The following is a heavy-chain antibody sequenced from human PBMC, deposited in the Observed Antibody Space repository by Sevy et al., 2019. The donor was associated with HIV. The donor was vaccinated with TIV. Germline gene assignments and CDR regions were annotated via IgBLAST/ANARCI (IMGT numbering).Heavy chain of an antibody. CDR3: ARKSTSYSHFDY. D-gene: IGHD1-26*01. Sequence: GGSLRLSCAASGFTFSFYDMHWVRQATGKGLEWVSGFGIAGDTYYAGSVKGRFTISRDKAKNSLYLQMNGLRAGDTAVYYCARKSTSYSHFDYWGQGTLVTVSS. CDR1: GFTFSFYD. V-gene: IGHV3-13*01. CDR2: FGIAGDT. J-gene: IGHJ4*02.